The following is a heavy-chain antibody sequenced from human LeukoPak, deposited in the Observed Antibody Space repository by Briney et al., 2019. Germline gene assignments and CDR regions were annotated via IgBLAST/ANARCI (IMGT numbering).Heavy chain of an antibody. CDR2: ISGDGGST. D-gene: IGHD3-10*01. Sequence: PGGSLRLSCAASGFTFSTYTMAWVRQAPGGGLEWVSGISGDGGSTYYADSVKGRFAISRDNSKSALYLQMNSLRAEDTAVYYCAKDFGRNLGGPGYWGRGTPVTISS. CDR1: GFTFSTYT. V-gene: IGHV3-23*01. CDR3: AKDFGRNLGGPGY. J-gene: IGHJ4*02.